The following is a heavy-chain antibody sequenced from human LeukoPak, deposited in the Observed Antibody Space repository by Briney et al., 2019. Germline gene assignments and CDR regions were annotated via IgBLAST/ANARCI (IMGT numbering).Heavy chain of an antibody. CDR3: AKDLSVYSLDS. V-gene: IGHV3-23*01. Sequence: GGSLRLYCAASGFTFRSYARSWVRQARGKGVGWVSAISGSGGSTYYADCVKGRFTISRDNPKNTLYLQMNSLRADDTPVYYCAKDLSVYSLDSWGQGTLVTVSS. CDR1: GFTFRSYA. J-gene: IGHJ4*02. D-gene: IGHD2-8*01. CDR2: ISGSGGST.